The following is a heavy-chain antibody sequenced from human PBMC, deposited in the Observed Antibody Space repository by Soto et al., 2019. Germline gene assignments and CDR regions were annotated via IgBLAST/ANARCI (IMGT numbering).Heavy chain of an antibody. CDR1: GFIFSNYA. CDR2: FGGSGGT. V-gene: IGHV3-23*01. Sequence: EVQVLESGGGLVQPGGSLRLSCVGSGFIFSNYAMAWVRQAPGKGLEWVSGFGGSGGTYYADSVKGRYTICRDNSKNTCYLQMNSLRDEETAVYYCAKSQSSLCYMDVWGKGTAVTVSS. J-gene: IGHJ6*03. CDR3: AKSQSSLCYMDV.